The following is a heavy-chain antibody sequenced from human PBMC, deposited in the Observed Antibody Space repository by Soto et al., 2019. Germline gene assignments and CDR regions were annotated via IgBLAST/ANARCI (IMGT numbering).Heavy chain of an antibody. CDR2: ISGSGGST. CDR3: AKDQGGQNDAFDI. D-gene: IGHD3-16*01. CDR1: GFTFSSYA. J-gene: IGHJ3*02. V-gene: IGHV3-23*01. Sequence: GGSLRLSCAASGFTFSSYAMSWVRQAPGKGLEWVSAISGSGGSTYYADSVKGRFTISRDNSKNTLYLQMNSLRAEDTAVYYYAKDQGGQNDAFDIWGQGTMVTVSS.